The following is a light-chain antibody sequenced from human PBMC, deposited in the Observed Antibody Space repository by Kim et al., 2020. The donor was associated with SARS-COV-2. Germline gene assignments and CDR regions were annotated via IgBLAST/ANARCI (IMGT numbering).Light chain of an antibody. Sequence: APGKTPRITCGGNNIGSKSVHWYQQKPGQAPVLVIYYDSDRPSGIPERFSGSNSGNTATLTISRVEAGDEADYYCQVWDSSSDHVVFGGRTQLTVL. V-gene: IGLV3-21*04. J-gene: IGLJ2*01. CDR2: YDS. CDR3: QVWDSSSDHVV. CDR1: NIGSKS.